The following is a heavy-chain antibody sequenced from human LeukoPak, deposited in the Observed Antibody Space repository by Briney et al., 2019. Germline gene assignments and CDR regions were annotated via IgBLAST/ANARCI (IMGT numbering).Heavy chain of an antibody. CDR1: GGSFSGYC. CDR2: INHSGST. Sequence: SETLSLTCAVYGGSFSGYCWSWIRQPPGKGLEWIGGINHSGSTNYNPSLKSRVTISVDTSKNQFSLKLSSVTAADTAVYYCARRGSSWRRSPYYFDYWGQGTLVTVSS. D-gene: IGHD6-13*01. CDR3: ARRGSSWRRSPYYFDY. V-gene: IGHV4-34*01. J-gene: IGHJ4*02.